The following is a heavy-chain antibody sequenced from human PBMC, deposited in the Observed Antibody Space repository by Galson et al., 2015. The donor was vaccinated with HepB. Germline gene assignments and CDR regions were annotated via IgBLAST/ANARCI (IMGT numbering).Heavy chain of an antibody. CDR2: IKSKTDGGTT. Sequence: SLRLSCAASGFTFSNAWMSWVRQAPGKGLEWVGRIKSKTDGGTTDYAAPVKGRFTISRDDSKNTLYLQMNSLKTEDTAVYYCTTVTDDNYGLNYYGMDVWGQGTTVTVSS. V-gene: IGHV3-15*01. D-gene: IGHD5-18*01. J-gene: IGHJ6*02. CDR3: TTVTDDNYGLNYYGMDV. CDR1: GFTFSNAW.